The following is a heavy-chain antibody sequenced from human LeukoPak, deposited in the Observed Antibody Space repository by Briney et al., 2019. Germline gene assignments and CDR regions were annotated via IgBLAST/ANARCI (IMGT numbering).Heavy chain of an antibody. Sequence: GGSLRLSCAASGFTFSIYDMHWVRQATGKGLEWVSVIYSGGSTYYADSVKGRFTISRDNSKNTLYLQMNSLRAEDTAVYYCARGYYGGDYWGQGTLVTVSS. CDR1: GFTFSIYD. CDR3: ARGYYGGDY. V-gene: IGHV3-53*01. CDR2: IYSGGST. J-gene: IGHJ4*02. D-gene: IGHD4-23*01.